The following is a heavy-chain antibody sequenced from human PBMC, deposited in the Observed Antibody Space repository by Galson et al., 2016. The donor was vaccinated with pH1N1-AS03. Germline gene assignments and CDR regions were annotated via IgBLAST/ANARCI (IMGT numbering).Heavy chain of an antibody. CDR2: IAGGGVTT. D-gene: IGHD2-15*01. J-gene: IGHJ4*02. CDR3: AKLSLGYCAY. V-gene: IGHV3-23*01. Sequence: SLRLSCAASGFTFSSYAMFWVRQAPGKGLEWVSAIAGGGVTTYYADSVKGRFTISRDSSKNTLYLRMNSLRAEDTAIYYCAKLSLGYCAYWGQGTLVTVSS. CDR1: GFTFSSYA.